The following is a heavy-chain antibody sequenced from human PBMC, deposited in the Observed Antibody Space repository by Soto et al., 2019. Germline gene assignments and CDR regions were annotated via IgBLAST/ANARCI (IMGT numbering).Heavy chain of an antibody. V-gene: IGHV3-7*04. CDR3: ARVVGAPNWFDP. J-gene: IGHJ5*02. CDR2: IKQDGNEK. Sequence: EVQLVESGGGLVQPGGSLRLSCAASGLTFSSNWMSWVRQAPGRGLECVANIKQDGNEKYYVDSVKGRFTISRDNAKNSLYLQMNSLRAEDMAVYYCARVVGAPNWFDPWGQGTLVTVSS. CDR1: GLTFSSNW. D-gene: IGHD1-26*01.